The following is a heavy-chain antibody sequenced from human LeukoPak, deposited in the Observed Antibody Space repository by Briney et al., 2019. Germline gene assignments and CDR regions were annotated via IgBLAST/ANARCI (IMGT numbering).Heavy chain of an antibody. CDR3: AREGEGVIF. J-gene: IGHJ4*02. Sequence: ASVKVSCKASGYTFTSYYMHWVRQAPGQGLEWMGGIIPIFGTANYAQKFQGRVTITADESTSTAYMELSSLRSEDTAVYYCAREGEGVIFWGQGTLVTVSS. CDR1: GYTFTSYY. CDR2: IIPIFGTA. D-gene: IGHD3-16*02. V-gene: IGHV1-69*13.